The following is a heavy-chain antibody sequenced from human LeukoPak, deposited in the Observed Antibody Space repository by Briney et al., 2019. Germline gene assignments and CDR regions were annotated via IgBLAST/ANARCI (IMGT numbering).Heavy chain of an antibody. CDR3: ARGGYSGYDDY. CDR2: IYKSGST. V-gene: IGHV4-39*07. D-gene: IGHD5-12*01. Sequence: SETLSLTCTVSGGSISSSSYYWGWIRQPPGKGLEWIGSIYKSGSTYYNPSLKSRVTIFVDTSKNQFSLKLSSVTAADTAVYYCARGGYSGYDDYWGQGTLVTVSS. CDR1: GGSISSSSYY. J-gene: IGHJ4*02.